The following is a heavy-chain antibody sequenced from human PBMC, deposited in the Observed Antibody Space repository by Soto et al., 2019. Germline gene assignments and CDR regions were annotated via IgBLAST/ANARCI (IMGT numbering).Heavy chain of an antibody. CDR1: GFSLTTKEVA. D-gene: IGHD5-18*01. J-gene: IGHJ4*02. CDR3: ATRPRGYSYYFAY. V-gene: IGHV2-5*02. Sequence: QITLKAYGPTLVKPTQTLTLTFTFSGFSLTTKEVALGWIRQPPGTTLEWLALIYWDDAEGYSPSLTRRLTITQDTSNSQVVRTMTNMDTGDTDTYYCATRPRGYSYYFAYSCQGTMITVSS. CDR2: IYWDDAE.